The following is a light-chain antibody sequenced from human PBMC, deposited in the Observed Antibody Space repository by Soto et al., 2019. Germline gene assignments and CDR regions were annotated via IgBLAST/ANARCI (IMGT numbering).Light chain of an antibody. CDR3: QQYRNWPRT. Sequence: EIVLTQPPATLSASPGDRVTLSCRASQSVDINLAWYQQRPGQAPRLLVYGASTKATDMPGRFSGRGSGTEFTLTINNLQSEDFAVYYCQQYRNWPRTFGQGTKVDIK. CDR2: GAS. V-gene: IGKV3-15*01. CDR1: QSVDIN. J-gene: IGKJ1*01.